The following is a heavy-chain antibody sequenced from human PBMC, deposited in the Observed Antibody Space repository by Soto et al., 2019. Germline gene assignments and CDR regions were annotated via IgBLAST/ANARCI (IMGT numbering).Heavy chain of an antibody. CDR1: GYSFTNND. J-gene: IGHJ5*02. V-gene: IGHV1-8*01. Sequence: QVQLVQSGAEVREPGASVKVSCKASGYSFTNNDVSCVRQATGQGLEWMGWMNPGSGDTGYAQNFQGRVTMTRDISIATAYMELSSLRSDVTAIYYCARMETFGSLNWFDPWGQGTLVTVSS. CDR2: MNPGSGDT. CDR3: ARMETFGSLNWFDP. D-gene: IGHD3-16*01.